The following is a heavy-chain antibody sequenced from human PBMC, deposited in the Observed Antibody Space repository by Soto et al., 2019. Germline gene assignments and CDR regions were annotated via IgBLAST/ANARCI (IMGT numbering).Heavy chain of an antibody. Sequence: SPSLPPTFSCGSLSRGGLFLGWVRPPPGKGLEWIGYIYYSGSTYYNPSLKSRVTISVDTSKNQFSLKLSSVTAADTAVYYCARGRITMIVDAFDIWGQGTMVTVS. J-gene: IGHJ3*02. D-gene: IGHD3-22*01. CDR2: IYYSGST. CDR3: ARGRITMIVDAFDI. V-gene: IGHV4-31*03. CDR1: CGSLSRGGLF.